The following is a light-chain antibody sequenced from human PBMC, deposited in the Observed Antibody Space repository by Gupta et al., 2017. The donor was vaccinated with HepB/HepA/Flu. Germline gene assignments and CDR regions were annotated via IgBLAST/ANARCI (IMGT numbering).Light chain of an antibody. CDR3: QQYSSYPRT. Sequence: DIQMTQSPSSLSAYVGERVTITCRASQGISSWLAWYQQKPEKAPKALIYAASNLQSGVPSRFSGSGSGTDFTLTISSLQPEDFATYYCQQYSSYPRTFGQGTKLEIK. CDR2: AAS. J-gene: IGKJ2*01. CDR1: QGISSW. V-gene: IGKV1D-16*01.